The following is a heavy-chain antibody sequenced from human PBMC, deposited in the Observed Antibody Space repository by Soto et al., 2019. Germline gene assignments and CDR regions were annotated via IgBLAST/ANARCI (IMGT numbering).Heavy chain of an antibody. J-gene: IGHJ3*02. Sequence: QVQLVQSGAEVKKPGASVKVSCKASGYTFTSYGISWVRQAPGQGLEWMGWISAYNGNTNYAQKLQGRVTMTTDTSTSTAYMELRSLRSDDTAVYCCARVSPYDYIWGSYRYTRAFDIWGQGTMVTVSS. D-gene: IGHD3-16*02. CDR3: ARVSPYDYIWGSYRYTRAFDI. CDR1: GYTFTSYG. CDR2: ISAYNGNT. V-gene: IGHV1-18*01.